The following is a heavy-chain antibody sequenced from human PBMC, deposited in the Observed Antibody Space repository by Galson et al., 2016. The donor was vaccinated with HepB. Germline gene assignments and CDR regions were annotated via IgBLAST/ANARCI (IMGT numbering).Heavy chain of an antibody. D-gene: IGHD2/OR15-2a*01. CDR1: GFLFRSYG. J-gene: IGHJ4*02. CDR3: AKRHEYCPPVGCSVDY. CDR2: DSMDGRRK. Sequence: SLRLSCAGSGFLFRSYGMHWVRQAAGKGLEWVAADSMDGRRKFYSDSVKGRFTISRDNSNNMLFVQMDSLRPDDTAVYYCAKRHEYCPPVGCSVDYWGQGTLVSVSS. V-gene: IGHV3-30*18.